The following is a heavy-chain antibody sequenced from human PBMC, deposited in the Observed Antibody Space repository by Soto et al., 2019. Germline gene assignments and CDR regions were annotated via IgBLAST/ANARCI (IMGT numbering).Heavy chain of an antibody. V-gene: IGHV1-46*01. J-gene: IGHJ4*02. Sequence: ASVKVSCKASGYTFTNYYMHWVRQAPGQGLEWMGIFNPSGTSTTYAQKFQGRVTITRDTSTSTVYMELNSLRSDDTAVYYCARALPRSSGYSYGALDYWGQGTLVTV. CDR3: ARALPRSSGYSYGALDY. CDR1: GYTFTNYY. CDR2: FNPSGTST. D-gene: IGHD5-18*01.